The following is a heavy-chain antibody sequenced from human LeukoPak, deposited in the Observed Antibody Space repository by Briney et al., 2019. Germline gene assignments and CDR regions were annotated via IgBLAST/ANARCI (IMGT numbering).Heavy chain of an antibody. CDR1: GFIFSDYG. V-gene: IGHV3-30*18. Sequence: PGGSLRLSCSASGFIFSDYGMHWVRQAPSKGLEWVAVISNDGSIQYYTDSVKGRFTISRDNSKNTLYLQMNSLRAEDTAVYYCAKDSIQYYGDGTGRYYYGMDVWGQGTTVTVSS. J-gene: IGHJ6*02. D-gene: IGHD4-17*01. CDR2: ISNDGSIQ. CDR3: AKDSIQYYGDGTGRYYYGMDV.